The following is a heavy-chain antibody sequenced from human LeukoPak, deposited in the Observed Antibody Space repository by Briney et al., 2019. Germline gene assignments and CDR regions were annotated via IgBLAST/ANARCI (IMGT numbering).Heavy chain of an antibody. CDR2: IIPIFGTA. CDR3: ARGGDSSSWFTSPDY. V-gene: IGHV1-69*06. D-gene: IGHD6-13*01. J-gene: IGHJ4*02. Sequence: SVKVSCKASGYTFTTHSINWLRQAPGQGLEWMGGIIPIFGTANYAQKFQGRVTITADKSTSTAYMDLSRLRSDDTAVYYCARGGDSSSWFTSPDYWGQGTLVTVSS. CDR1: GYTFTTHS.